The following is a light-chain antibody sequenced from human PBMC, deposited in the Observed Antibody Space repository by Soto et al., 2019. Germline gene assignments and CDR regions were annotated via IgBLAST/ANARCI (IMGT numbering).Light chain of an antibody. J-gene: IGKJ4*01. CDR1: QSINFY. Sequence: DIVLTQSPATLSLSPGDRATLSCRASQSINFYLAWYQQKPGQSPRLLIYDASNRATGIPVRFSGGGSGTDFTLPITSLEPDDFAIYYCQQRSDWPPLTFGGGTKVEIK. CDR3: QQRSDWPPLT. V-gene: IGKV3-11*01. CDR2: DAS.